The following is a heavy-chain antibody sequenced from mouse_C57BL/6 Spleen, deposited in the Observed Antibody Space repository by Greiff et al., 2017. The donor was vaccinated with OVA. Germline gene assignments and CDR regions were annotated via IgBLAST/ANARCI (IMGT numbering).Heavy chain of an antibody. CDR2: IYPGSGNT. CDR3: ARDYYYGSSHYAMDY. Sequence: VKLVESGAELVRPGASVKLSCKASGYTFTDYYINWVKQRPGQGLEWIARIYPGSGNTYYNEKFKGKATLTAEKSSSTAYMQLSSLTSEDSAVYFCARDYYYGSSHYAMDYWGQGTSVTVSS. D-gene: IGHD1-1*01. J-gene: IGHJ4*01. V-gene: IGHV1-76*01. CDR1: GYTFTDYY.